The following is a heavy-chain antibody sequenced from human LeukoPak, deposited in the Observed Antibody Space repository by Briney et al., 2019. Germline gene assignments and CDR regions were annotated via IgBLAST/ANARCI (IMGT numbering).Heavy chain of an antibody. CDR2: INHSGST. Sequence: SETLSLTCAVYGGSFSGYYWSWIRQPPGKGLEWIGEINHSGSTNYNPSLKSRVTISVDTSKNQFSLKLSSVTAADTAVYYCARGAGYYYDSSGKSRADYWGQGTLVTVSS. V-gene: IGHV4-34*01. D-gene: IGHD3-22*01. CDR3: ARGAGYYYDSSGKSRADY. CDR1: GGSFSGYY. J-gene: IGHJ4*02.